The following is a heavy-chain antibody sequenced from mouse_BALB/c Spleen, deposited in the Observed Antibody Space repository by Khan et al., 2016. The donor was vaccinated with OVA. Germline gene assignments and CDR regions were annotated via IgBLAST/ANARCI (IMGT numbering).Heavy chain of an antibody. CDR2: ISYSGST. CDR3: ARTARIKY. J-gene: IGHJ2*01. CDR1: GYSITSGYG. Sequence: EVQLQESGPGLVKPSQSLSLTCTVTGYSITSGYGWNWIRQFPGNQLEWLGYISYSGSTNYNPSLKSRISITRDTSKNQFFLQLNSVTTEDTATYYCARTARIKYWGQGTTLTVSS. V-gene: IGHV3-2*02. D-gene: IGHD1-2*01.